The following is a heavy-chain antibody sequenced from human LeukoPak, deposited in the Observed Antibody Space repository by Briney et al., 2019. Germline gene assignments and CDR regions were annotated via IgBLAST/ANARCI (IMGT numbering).Heavy chain of an antibody. CDR1: GFTFSSYA. V-gene: IGHV3-23*01. J-gene: IGHJ4*02. D-gene: IGHD6-13*01. CDR2: ISGSGGST. Sequence: PGGSLRLSCTASGFTFSSYAMSWVRQAPGKGLEWVSAISGSGGSTYCADSVKGRFTISRDNAKNTLYLQMNSLRVEDTAVYYCVSGLISAANTNYWGQGTLVTVSS. CDR3: VSGLISAANTNY.